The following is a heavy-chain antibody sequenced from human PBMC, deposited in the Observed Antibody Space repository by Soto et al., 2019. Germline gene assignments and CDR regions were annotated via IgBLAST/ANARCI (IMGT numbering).Heavy chain of an antibody. J-gene: IGHJ4*02. D-gene: IGHD2-21*02. V-gene: IGHV4-31*03. CDR1: GGSISSGGYY. CDR3: ARRYGGNSGDY. Sequence: QVQLQESGPGLVKPSQTLSLTCTVSGGSISSGGYYWSWIRQHPGKGLEWIGYIYYSGNTSNNPSRKRRVPIAVDPSKNQFSLKLSSVTAADTAVYYCARRYGGNSGDYWGQGTLVTVSS. CDR2: IYYSGNT.